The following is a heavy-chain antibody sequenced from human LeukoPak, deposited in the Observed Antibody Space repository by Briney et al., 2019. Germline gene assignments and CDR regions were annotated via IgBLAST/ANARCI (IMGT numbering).Heavy chain of an antibody. D-gene: IGHD4-23*01. V-gene: IGHV1-46*01. CDR1: GYTFTSYY. J-gene: IGHJ3*02. CDR3: ARDLGLADGGNRRSAFDI. CDR2: INPSGGST. Sequence: ASVKVSRKASGYTFTSYYMHWVRQAPGQGLEWMGIINPSGGSTSYAQKFQGRVTMTRDTSTSTVYMELSSLRSEDTAVYYCARDLGLADGGNRRSAFDIWGQGTMVTVSS.